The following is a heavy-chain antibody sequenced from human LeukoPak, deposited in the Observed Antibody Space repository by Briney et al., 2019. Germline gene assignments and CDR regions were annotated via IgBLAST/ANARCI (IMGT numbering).Heavy chain of an antibody. CDR2: IYSGGST. CDR3: VRRVTTSWDFDY. Sequence: PGGSLRLSCAASGFTVSSNYMGWVRQAPGRWLEWVSVIYSGGSTYYAESVKGRFTISRDNSKNTLYLQMNSLRAEDTAVYYCVRRVTTSWDFDYWGQGTLVTVSS. CDR1: GFTVSSNY. V-gene: IGHV3-53*01. J-gene: IGHJ4*02. D-gene: IGHD4-17*01.